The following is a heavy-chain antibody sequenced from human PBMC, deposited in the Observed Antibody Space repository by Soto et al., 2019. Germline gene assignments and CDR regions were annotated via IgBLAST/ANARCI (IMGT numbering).Heavy chain of an antibody. CDR3: ARCSLVVVPAPGFDP. CDR2: IYYSGTT. CDR1: GGSISSGGYY. V-gene: IGHV4-31*03. Sequence: SATLSLTCPVSGGSISSGGYYWRWIRQHPGKGLEWIGYIYYSGTTYYNPSLKSRVTISVDTSKNQFSLKLSSVSAADTALYYCARCSLVVVPAPGFDPWGRGTLVTVSS. D-gene: IGHD2-2*01. J-gene: IGHJ5*02.